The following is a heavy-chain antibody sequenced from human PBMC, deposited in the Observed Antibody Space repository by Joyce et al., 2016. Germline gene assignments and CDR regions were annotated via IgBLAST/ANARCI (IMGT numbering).Heavy chain of an antibody. J-gene: IGHJ4*02. Sequence: QVQLVESGGGVVQPGGSLRLSCAASGFTLNTNGIHWVRQAPGKGLDWVALISIDGSNKFYADSVNGRFTISRDTSTNTVYLQMNNVRGEDTAVYYCARDMVGAAYYFDHWGQGTLVTVSS. CDR2: ISIDGSNK. CDR1: GFTLNTNG. V-gene: IGHV3-30*03. CDR3: ARDMVGAAYYFDH. D-gene: IGHD1-26*01.